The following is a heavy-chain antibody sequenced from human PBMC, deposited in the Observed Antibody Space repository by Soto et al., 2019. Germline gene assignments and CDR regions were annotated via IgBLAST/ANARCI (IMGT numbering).Heavy chain of an antibody. D-gene: IGHD3-22*01. V-gene: IGHV3-64D*06. CDR1: GFTFSNYA. Sequence: GGSLRLSCSGSGFTFSNYAMHWVRQAPGKGLEYVSAISSNGGDTYYADSVKGRFTISRDNSKNTLYLQMSSLRAEDTVVYYCVKPADSMIVVLVKGFDYWGQGTLVTVSS. J-gene: IGHJ4*02. CDR3: VKPADSMIVVLVKGFDY. CDR2: ISSNGGDT.